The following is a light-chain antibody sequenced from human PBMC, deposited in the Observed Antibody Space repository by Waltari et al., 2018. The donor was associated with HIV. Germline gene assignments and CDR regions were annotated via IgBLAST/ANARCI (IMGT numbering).Light chain of an antibody. J-gene: IGLJ2*01. CDR1: KLGDTY. Sequence: SYELTQPPSVSVSPGQPASLTCPGEKLGDTYACWYQQKPGQSPVLVIYQDSKRPSGIPERFSGSNSGNTATLTISGTQAMDEADYYCQAWDSSTVVFGGGTKLTVL. CDR3: QAWDSSTVV. CDR2: QDS. V-gene: IGLV3-1*01.